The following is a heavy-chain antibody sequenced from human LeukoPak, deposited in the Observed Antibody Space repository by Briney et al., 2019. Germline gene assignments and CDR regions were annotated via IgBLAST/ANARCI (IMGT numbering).Heavy chain of an antibody. CDR1: GFTLSSYW. Sequence: PGGSLRLSCAASGFTLSSYWMSWVRQAPGKGLEWVANIKQDGSEKYYVDSVKGRFTISRDNAKNSLYLQMNSLRAEDTAVYYCATTVVTPGGMWFDPWGQGTLVTVSS. CDR3: ATTVVTPGGMWFDP. CDR2: IKQDGSEK. V-gene: IGHV3-7*01. J-gene: IGHJ5*02. D-gene: IGHD4-23*01.